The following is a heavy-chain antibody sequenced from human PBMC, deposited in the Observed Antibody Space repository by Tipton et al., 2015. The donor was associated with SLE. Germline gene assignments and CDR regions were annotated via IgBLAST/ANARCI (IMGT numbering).Heavy chain of an antibody. CDR3: ARESDYGDDEGTFDY. D-gene: IGHD4-17*01. CDR1: GGSISSDY. Sequence: LRLSCTVSGGSISSDYWSWIRQPPGKGLEWIGYISYSGSINYNPSLKSRVTISVDTSKNQFSLKLSSVTAADTAVYYCARESDYGDDEGTFDYWGQGTLVTVSS. J-gene: IGHJ4*02. V-gene: IGHV4-59*01. CDR2: ISYSGSI.